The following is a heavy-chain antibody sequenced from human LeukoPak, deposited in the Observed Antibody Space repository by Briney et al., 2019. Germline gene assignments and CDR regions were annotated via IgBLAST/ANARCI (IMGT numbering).Heavy chain of an antibody. CDR2: IYYSGST. D-gene: IGHD3-22*01. CDR1: GGSISSYY. CDR3: ARGADSSGYYSIFYFDY. Sequence: SETLSLTCTVSGGSISSYYWNWIRQPPGKGLEWIGYIYYSGSTNYNPSLKSRVTISVDTSKNQFSLRLSSVTAADTAVYYCARGADSSGYYSIFYFDYWGQGTLVTVSS. V-gene: IGHV4-59*01. J-gene: IGHJ4*02.